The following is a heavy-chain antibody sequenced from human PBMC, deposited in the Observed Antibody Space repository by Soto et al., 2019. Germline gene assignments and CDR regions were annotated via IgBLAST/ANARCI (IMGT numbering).Heavy chain of an antibody. CDR1: GGTFSSYA. CDR2: IIPIFGTA. V-gene: IGHV1-69*12. J-gene: IGHJ6*02. Sequence: QVQLVQSGAEVKKPGSSVKVSCKASGGTFSSYAISWGRQAPGQGLEWMGGIIPIFGTANYAQKFQGRVTITADESTSTADMELSSLRAEDTAVYYCASQMGVTGTSEHYYGMDVWGQGTTVTVSS. CDR3: ASQMGVTGTSEHYYGMDV. D-gene: IGHD1-7*01.